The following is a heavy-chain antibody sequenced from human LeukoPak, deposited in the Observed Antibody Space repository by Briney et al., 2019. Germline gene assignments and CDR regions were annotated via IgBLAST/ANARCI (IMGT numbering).Heavy chain of an antibody. CDR1: GFTFSSYA. J-gene: IGHJ3*02. Sequence: GGSLRLSCAASGFTFSSYAMSWVRQAPGKGLEWVSAISGSGGSTYYADSVKGRFTISRDNSKNTLYLQMNSLRAEDTAVYYCARSVVPAAILGWGAFDIWGQGTMVTVSS. D-gene: IGHD2-2*01. CDR2: ISGSGGST. V-gene: IGHV3-23*01. CDR3: ARSVVPAAILGWGAFDI.